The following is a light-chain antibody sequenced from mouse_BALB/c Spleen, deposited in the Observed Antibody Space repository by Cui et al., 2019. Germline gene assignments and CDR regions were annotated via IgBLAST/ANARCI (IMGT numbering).Light chain of an antibody. J-gene: IGKJ4*01. V-gene: IGKV2-137*01. CDR2: LMS. CDR1: QSLLHSNGITY. CDR3: MQHLEYPFT. Sequence: DIVMTQAAPSLPVTRGESVSISCRASQSLLHSNGITYLYWFLQRPGQSPQLLIYLMSNLASGVPDRFSGSGSGTAFTLRISRVEAEDVGVYYCMQHLEYPFTFGSGTKLEIK.